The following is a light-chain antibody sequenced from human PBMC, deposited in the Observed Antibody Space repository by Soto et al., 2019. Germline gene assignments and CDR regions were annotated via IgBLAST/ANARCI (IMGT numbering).Light chain of an antibody. CDR3: SSYTTRSARV. CDR2: EVT. J-gene: IGLJ1*01. CDR1: SSYVGIYNY. V-gene: IGLV2-14*01. Sequence: QPASLSGSAAPSIAISCTGSSSYVGIYNYVSWYQQHPGKVPKLIIYEVTSRPSGVSIRFSGSKSGNTASLTISGLQPEEEADYYCSSYTTRSARVFGTGTKVTVL.